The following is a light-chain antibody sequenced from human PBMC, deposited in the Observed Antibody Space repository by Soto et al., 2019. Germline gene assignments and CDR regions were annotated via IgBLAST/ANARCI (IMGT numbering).Light chain of an antibody. CDR1: RSVSSSY. CDR2: GAS. V-gene: IGKV3-20*01. Sequence: EILLTQSPGTRSLYPGERATLSGRPSRSVSSSYLAGYKKKPGQAPRLLIYGASSRATGITDRFSGSGSGTDFTLTISRLEPEDFAVYYCQQYGSSPLTFGGGTKVEIK. J-gene: IGKJ4*01. CDR3: QQYGSSPLT.